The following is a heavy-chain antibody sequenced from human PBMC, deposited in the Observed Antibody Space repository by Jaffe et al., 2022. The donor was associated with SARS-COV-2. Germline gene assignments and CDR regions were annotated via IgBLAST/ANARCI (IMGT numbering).Heavy chain of an antibody. V-gene: IGHV4-39*01. CDR2: IYYSGST. D-gene: IGHD2-2*01. Sequence: QLQLQESGPGLVKPSETLSLTCTVSGASISSSNYYWGWIRQPPGKGLEWMGSIYYSGSTYHNPSLKSRVTISIDTSKNQFSLRLSSVTAADTAVYYCARHLEIVLDPAAPFDYWGQGTLVTVSS. J-gene: IGHJ4*02. CDR1: GASISSSNYY. CDR3: ARHLEIVLDPAAPFDY.